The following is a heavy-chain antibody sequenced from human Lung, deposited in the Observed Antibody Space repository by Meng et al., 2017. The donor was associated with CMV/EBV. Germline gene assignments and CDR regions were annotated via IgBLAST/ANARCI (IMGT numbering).Heavy chain of an antibody. CDR3: ATDQQYSSSIY. CDR1: GDSISSSSYY. D-gene: IGHD6-6*01. Sequence: LXCTVSGDSISSSSYYWVWIRQPPGKGLEWIGSIYYSGSTNYNPSLKSRVTISIDTSKNQFSLKLSSVTAADTAVYYCATDQQYSSSIYWGQGTLVTVSS. J-gene: IGHJ4*02. CDR2: IYYSGST. V-gene: IGHV4-39*07.